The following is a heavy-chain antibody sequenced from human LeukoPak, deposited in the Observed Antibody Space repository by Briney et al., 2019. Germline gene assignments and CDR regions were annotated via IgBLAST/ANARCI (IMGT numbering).Heavy chain of an antibody. CDR2: ISGSGGSTI. D-gene: IGHD2-8*01. J-gene: IGHJ6*02. V-gene: IGHV3-23*01. CDR1: GFTFSSYA. Sequence: GGSRRLSCAASGFTFSSYAMSWVRQAPGKGLEWVSAISGSGGSTIYYADSVKGRFTISRDNAKNSLYLQMNSLRAEDTAVYYCARENFTVYAIWHYYYGMDVWGQGTTVTVSS. CDR3: ARENFTVYAIWHYYYGMDV.